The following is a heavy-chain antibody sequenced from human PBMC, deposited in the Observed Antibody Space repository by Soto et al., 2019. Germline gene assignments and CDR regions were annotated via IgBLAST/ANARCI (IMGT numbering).Heavy chain of an antibody. Sequence: GGSLRLSCAASGFLFNTYAMHWVRQAPGKGLEWVAVISYDGNNKDYADSVKGRFTISRDNSRNTLYLQMNILRREDTAVYYCARPGSGYDVLTGHYYYSSTTVDAWAQRTTLPVSS. J-gene: IGHJ6*02. CDR2: ISYDGNNK. CDR3: ARPGSGYDVLTGHYYYSSTTVDA. CDR1: GFLFNTYA. V-gene: IGHV3-30-3*01. D-gene: IGHD3-9*01.